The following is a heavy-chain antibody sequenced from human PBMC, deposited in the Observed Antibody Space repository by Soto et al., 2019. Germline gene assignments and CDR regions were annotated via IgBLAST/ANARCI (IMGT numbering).Heavy chain of an antibody. CDR2: INHSGST. J-gene: IGHJ6*03. CDR3: ARAYRYYYGSGSPFYYYYYMDV. Sequence: SETLSLTCAVYGGSFSGYYWSWIRQPPGKGLEWIGEINHSGSTNYNPSLKSRVTISVDTSKNQFSLKLSSVTAADTAVYYCARAYRYYYGSGSPFYYYYYMDVWGKGTTVTVSS. CDR1: GGSFSGYY. V-gene: IGHV4-34*01. D-gene: IGHD3-10*01.